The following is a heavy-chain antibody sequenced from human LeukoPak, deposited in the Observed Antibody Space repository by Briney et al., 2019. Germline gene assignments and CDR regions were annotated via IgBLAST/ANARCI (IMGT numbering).Heavy chain of an antibody. CDR1: GGSISSSKYY. CDR2: INHSGST. Sequence: SETLSLTCTVSGGSISSSKYYWGWIRQPPGKGLEWIGEINHSGSTNYNPSLKSRVTISVDTSKNQFSLKLSSVTAADTAVYYCARARFLEWLQTSYYFDYWGQGTLVTVSS. CDR3: ARARFLEWLQTSYYFDY. V-gene: IGHV4-39*07. D-gene: IGHD3-3*01. J-gene: IGHJ4*02.